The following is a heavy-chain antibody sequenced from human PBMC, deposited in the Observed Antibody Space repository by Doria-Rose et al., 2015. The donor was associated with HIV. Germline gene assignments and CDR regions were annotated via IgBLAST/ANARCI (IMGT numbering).Heavy chain of an antibody. J-gene: IGHJ4*02. CDR1: GVSLSSPGMG. Sequence: QVTLKESGPVLVKPTETLTLTCTVSGVSLSSPGMGVSWIRQPPGKALEWLAKIFSDDERSYKTSLKSRLTISRGTFKSQVVLTMTDMDPVDTATYYCARIKSSRWYHKYYFDFWGQGTLVIVSA. D-gene: IGHD6-13*01. CDR3: ARIKSSRWYHKYYFDF. V-gene: IGHV2-26*01. CDR2: IFSDDER.